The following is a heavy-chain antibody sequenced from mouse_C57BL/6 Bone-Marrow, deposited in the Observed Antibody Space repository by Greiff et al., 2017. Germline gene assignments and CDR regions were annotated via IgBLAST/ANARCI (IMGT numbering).Heavy chain of an antibody. D-gene: IGHD2-3*01. CDR1: GFTFSDYY. Sequence: EVQRVESEGGLVQPGSSMKLSCTASGFTFSDYYMAWVRQVPEKGLEWVANINYDGSSTYYLDSLKSRFIISRDNAKNILYLQMSSLKSEDTATYYCARGDGYYPYWYFDVWGTGTTVTVSS. CDR2: INYDGSST. J-gene: IGHJ1*03. CDR3: ARGDGYYPYWYFDV. V-gene: IGHV5-16*01.